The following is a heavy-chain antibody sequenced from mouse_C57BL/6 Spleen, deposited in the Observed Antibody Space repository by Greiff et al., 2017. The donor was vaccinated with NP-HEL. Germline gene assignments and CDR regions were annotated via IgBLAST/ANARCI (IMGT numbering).Heavy chain of an antibody. D-gene: IGHD3-2*02. J-gene: IGHJ4*01. CDR3: ARQLRLYAMDY. V-gene: IGHV5-4*03. CDR1: GFTFSSYA. CDR2: ISDGGSYT. Sequence: EVMLVESGGGLVKPGGSLKLSCAASGFTFSSYAMSWVRQTPEKRLEWVATISDGGSYTYYPDNVKGRFTISRDNAKNNLYLQMSHLKSEDTAMYYCARQLRLYAMDYWGQGTSVTVSS.